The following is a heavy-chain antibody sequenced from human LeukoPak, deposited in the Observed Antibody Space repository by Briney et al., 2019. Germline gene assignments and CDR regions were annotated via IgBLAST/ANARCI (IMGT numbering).Heavy chain of an antibody. V-gene: IGHV1-69*05. CDR1: GGTFSSYA. J-gene: IGHJ3*02. D-gene: IGHD5-24*01. CDR3: AGRDGYNYAAFYI. Sequence: ASVKVSCKASGGTFSSYAISWVRQAPGQGLEWMGGIIPIFGTANYAQKFQGRVTITTDESTSTVYMELSSLRSEDTAGYYCAGRDGYNYAAFYIWGQGTMVTVSS. CDR2: IIPIFGTA.